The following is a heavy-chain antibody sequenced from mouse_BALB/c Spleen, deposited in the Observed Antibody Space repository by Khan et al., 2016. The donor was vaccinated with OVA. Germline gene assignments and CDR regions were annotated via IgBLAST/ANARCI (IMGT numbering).Heavy chain of an antibody. CDR3: ARLVLTTCRFAY. J-gene: IGHJ3*01. CDR1: GYTFTSYV. Sequence: VQLKQSGPELVKPGASVKMSCKAAGYTFTSYVMHWVKQKPGLGLEWIGYIYPFNDDTNYNEKFRGKATLTSDKSSSTAYMELSSLTSEDSAVYYCARLVLTTCRFAYWGQGTLVTVSA. CDR2: IYPFNDDT. D-gene: IGHD2-12*01. V-gene: IGHV1S136*01.